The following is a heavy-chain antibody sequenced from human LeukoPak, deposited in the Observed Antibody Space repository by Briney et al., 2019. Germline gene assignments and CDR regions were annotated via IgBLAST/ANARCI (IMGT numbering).Heavy chain of an antibody. CDR3: ARDYHDSIGYHYYPDY. Sequence: GASVKVSCKASGYTFTSYDINWVRQATGQGLEWMGGIIPILGIANYAQKFQGRVTIIADESTSTAYMELISLRSEDTAVYYCARDYHDSIGYHYYPDYWGQGTLVTVSS. CDR1: GYTFTSYD. D-gene: IGHD3-22*01. V-gene: IGHV1-69*10. CDR2: IIPILGIA. J-gene: IGHJ4*02.